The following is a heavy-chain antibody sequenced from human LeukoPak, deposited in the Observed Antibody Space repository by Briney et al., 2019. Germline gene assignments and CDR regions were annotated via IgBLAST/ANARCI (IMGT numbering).Heavy chain of an antibody. D-gene: IGHD2-15*01. V-gene: IGHV3-21*01. CDR1: GFTFSSYS. J-gene: IGHJ4*02. Sequence: PGGSLRLSCAACGFTFSSYSMNWVRQAPGKGLKWVSSISSSSSYIYYADSVKGRFTISRDNAKNSLYLQMNTLRAEDTAVYYCARDRGYCSGGSCYSVPGYWGQGTLVTVSS. CDR2: ISSSSSYI. CDR3: ARDRGYCSGGSCYSVPGY.